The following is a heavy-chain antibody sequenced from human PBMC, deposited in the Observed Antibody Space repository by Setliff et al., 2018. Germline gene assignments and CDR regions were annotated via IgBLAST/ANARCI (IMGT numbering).Heavy chain of an antibody. Sequence: SETLSLTCAVYGASFSGTYCSWIRQSPGKGLEWIGEINHTGSPNWIGEINHSGSPNYNPSLKSRVTMSVDTSKNQFSLKLTSVTAADTAVYYCRVWVDMIEVDSWAQGTLVTVPS. V-gene: IGHV4-34*01. CDR2: INHSGSP. CDR1: GASFSGTY. J-gene: IGHJ4*02. D-gene: IGHD3-22*01. CDR3: RVWVDMIEVDS.